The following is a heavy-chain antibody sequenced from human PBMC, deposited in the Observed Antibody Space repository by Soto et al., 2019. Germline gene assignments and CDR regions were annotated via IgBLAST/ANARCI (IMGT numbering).Heavy chain of an antibody. Sequence: SVKVSCKASGGTFSSYAISWVRQAPGQGLEWMGGIIPIFGTANYAQKFQGRVTITADESTSTAYMELSSLRSEDTAVYYCARETKRRVIITPSYFDYWGQGTLVTVSS. CDR1: GGTFSSYA. J-gene: IGHJ4*02. CDR3: ARETKRRVIITPSYFDY. D-gene: IGHD3-9*01. V-gene: IGHV1-69*13. CDR2: IIPIFGTA.